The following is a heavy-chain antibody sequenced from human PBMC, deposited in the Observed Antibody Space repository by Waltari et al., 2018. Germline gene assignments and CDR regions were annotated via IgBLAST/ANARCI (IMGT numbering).Heavy chain of an antibody. J-gene: IGHJ2*01. CDR1: GFTFCGYW. CDR2: INSDGSTT. V-gene: IGHV3-74*01. CDR3: ARAQLTMARNLDL. D-gene: IGHD3-10*01. Sequence: EVQLVESGGGLVQPGGSMGLSCVTSGFTFCGYWMHWVRQVPGKGLVWVSRINSDGSTTSYADSVKGRFTISRDNAKNTLYLQMNSLRADDTSVYYCARAQLTMARNLDLWGRGTLVTVSS.